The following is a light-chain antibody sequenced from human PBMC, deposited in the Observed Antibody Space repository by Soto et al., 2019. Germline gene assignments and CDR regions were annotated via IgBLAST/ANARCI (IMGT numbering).Light chain of an antibody. V-gene: IGKV1-5*01. J-gene: IGKJ1*01. CDR3: LRYNACSQT. Sequence: DIQLTQSPSTLSASVGDRVTITCRASQSMNSWLAWYQQKPGEAPKVLIYDASSLESGVPSRFSGSGSGTEFTLTIGSLQPEDFATYYCLRYNACSQTFGQGTKVES. CDR1: QSMNSW. CDR2: DAS.